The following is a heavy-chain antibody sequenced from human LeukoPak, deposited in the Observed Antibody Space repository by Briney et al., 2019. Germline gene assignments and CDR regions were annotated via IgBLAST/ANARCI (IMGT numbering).Heavy chain of an antibody. D-gene: IGHD5/OR15-5a*01. CDR2: ISWNGDIT. CDR3: AKDVTPSVGHDAFDL. Sequence: GGSLRLSCAASGFIFDDYAMYWVRQAPGKGLEWVSGISWNGDITAYADFVKGRFTISRDNAKNALYFEMNSLRTEDVALYYCAKDVTPSVGHDAFDLWGQGTMVTVSS. J-gene: IGHJ3*01. CDR1: GFIFDDYA. V-gene: IGHV3-9*03.